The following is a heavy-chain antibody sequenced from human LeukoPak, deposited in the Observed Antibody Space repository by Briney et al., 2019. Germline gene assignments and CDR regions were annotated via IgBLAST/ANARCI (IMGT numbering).Heavy chain of an antibody. J-gene: IGHJ4*02. Sequence: ASVKVSCKASGGTFSSYTISWVRQAPGQGLEWMGRIIPILGIANYAQKFQGRVTITADKSTSTAYMELSSLRSEDTAVYYCASRTPAYSYPDYWGQGTLVTVSP. CDR1: GGTFSSYT. CDR3: ASRTPAYSYPDY. D-gene: IGHD5-18*01. CDR2: IIPILGIA. V-gene: IGHV1-69*02.